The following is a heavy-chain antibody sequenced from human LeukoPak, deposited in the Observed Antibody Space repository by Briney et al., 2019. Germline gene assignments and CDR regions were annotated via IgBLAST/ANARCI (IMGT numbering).Heavy chain of an antibody. CDR1: GGSISSSSYY. D-gene: IGHD6-13*01. CDR2: IYYSGST. CDR3: ARRTGIAAAGGAY. J-gene: IGHJ4*02. Sequence: PSETLSLTCTVSGGSISSSSYYWGWIRQPPGKGLEWIGSIYYSGSTYYNPSLKRRVTISVDTSKNQFSLKLSSVTAADTAVYYCARRTGIAAAGGAYWGQGTLVTVSS. V-gene: IGHV4-39*07.